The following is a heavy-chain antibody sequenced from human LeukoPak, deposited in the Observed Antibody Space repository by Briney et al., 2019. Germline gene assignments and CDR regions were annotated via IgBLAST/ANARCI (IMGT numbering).Heavy chain of an antibody. Sequence: ASVKVSCKASGYTFTSYGISWVRQAPGQGLERMGWISAYNGNTNYAQKLQGRVTMTTDTSTSTAYMELRSLRSDDTAVYYCARDAPWCSGGSCYPDYWGQGTLVTVSS. V-gene: IGHV1-18*04. CDR1: GYTFTSYG. J-gene: IGHJ4*02. CDR3: ARDAPWCSGGSCYPDY. D-gene: IGHD2-15*01. CDR2: ISAYNGNT.